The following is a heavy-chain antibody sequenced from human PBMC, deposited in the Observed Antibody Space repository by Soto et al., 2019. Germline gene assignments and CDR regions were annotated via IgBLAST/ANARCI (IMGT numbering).Heavy chain of an antibody. V-gene: IGHV3-7*01. CDR3: ARSTDYDILTGYYSRGRFCDY. Sequence: GGSLRLSCAASGFTFSSYWMSWVRQAPGKGLEWVANIKQDGSEKYYVDSVKGRFTISRDNAKNSLYLQMNSLRAEDTAVYYCARSTDYDILTGYYSRGRFCDYWGQGTLVTVSS. CDR2: IKQDGSEK. J-gene: IGHJ4*02. CDR1: GFTFSSYW. D-gene: IGHD3-9*01.